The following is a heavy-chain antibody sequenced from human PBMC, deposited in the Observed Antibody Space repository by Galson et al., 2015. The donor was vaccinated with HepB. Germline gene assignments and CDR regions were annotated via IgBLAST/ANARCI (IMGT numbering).Heavy chain of an antibody. CDR1: GGSISSGGYY. CDR2: IYYSGST. V-gene: IGHV4-31*03. J-gene: IGHJ4*02. Sequence: TLSLTCTVSGGSISSGGYYWSWIRQHPGKGLEWIGYIYYSGSTYYNPSLKSRVTISVDTSKNQFSLKLSPVTAADTAVYYCARSPPYCSSTSCYRYYFDYWGQGTLVTVSS. D-gene: IGHD2-2*01. CDR3: ARSPPYCSSTSCYRYYFDY.